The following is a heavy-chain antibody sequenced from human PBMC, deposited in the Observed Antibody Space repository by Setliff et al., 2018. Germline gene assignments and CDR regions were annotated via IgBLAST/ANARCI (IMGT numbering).Heavy chain of an antibody. J-gene: IGHJ6*03. CDR2: INTNTGNP. CDR3: ARGSRFGTIVYRGDYYLDV. CDR1: GYTFIDYG. D-gene: IGHD3-10*01. V-gene: IGHV7-4-1*02. Sequence: ASVKVSCKASGYTFIDYGMSWMRQAPGQGLEWMGWINTNTGNPSYAQGFTGRFVFSLDTSVSTAYLQISSLKAEDTAIYYCARGSRFGTIVYRGDYYLDVWGKGTTVTVSS.